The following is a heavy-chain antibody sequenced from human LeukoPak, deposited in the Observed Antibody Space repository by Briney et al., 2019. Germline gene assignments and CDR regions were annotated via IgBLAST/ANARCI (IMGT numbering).Heavy chain of an antibody. CDR3: AKGADSRGYLDY. Sequence: PGGSLRLSCTVSGFAFSNYGMSWISKAPGKGWRVGAESSDSGSSKNYADPVKGRFTISRDNSKNTLYLQMNSLRAEDTAIYYCAKGADSRGYLDYWGQGTLLMVSS. CDR1: GFAFSNYG. CDR2: SSDSGSSK. V-gene: IGHV3-23*01. D-gene: IGHD3-22*01. J-gene: IGHJ4*02.